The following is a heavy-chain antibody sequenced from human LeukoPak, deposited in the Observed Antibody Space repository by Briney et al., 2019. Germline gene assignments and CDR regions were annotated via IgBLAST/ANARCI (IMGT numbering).Heavy chain of an antibody. Sequence: GGPLRLSCIASGFTFRNYGMSWVRQAPGKGLEWVSGLSDGGTRIFCADSVKGRFTVSRDNSKNTLYLQMDSLRAEDTAVYYCANTHCDSSPIVWNFWGQGTLVTVSS. CDR2: LSDGGTRI. J-gene: IGHJ4*02. CDR1: GFTFRNYG. D-gene: IGHD6-6*01. V-gene: IGHV3-23*01. CDR3: ANTHCDSSPIVWNF.